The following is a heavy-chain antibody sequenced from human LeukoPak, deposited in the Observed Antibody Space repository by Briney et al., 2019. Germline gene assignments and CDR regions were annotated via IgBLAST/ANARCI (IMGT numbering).Heavy chain of an antibody. Sequence: GGSLRLSCAASGFTFSSYAMHWVRQAPGKGLEWVAVISYDGSNKYYADSVKGRFTISRDNSKNTLYLQMNSLRAEDTAVYYCARSYGGNHYYFDYWGQGTLVTVSS. CDR3: ARSYGGNHYYFDY. CDR2: ISYDGSNK. J-gene: IGHJ4*02. V-gene: IGHV3-30*04. D-gene: IGHD4-23*01. CDR1: GFTFSSYA.